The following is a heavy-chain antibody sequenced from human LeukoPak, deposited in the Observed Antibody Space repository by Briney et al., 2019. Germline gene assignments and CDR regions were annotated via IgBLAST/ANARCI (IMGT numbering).Heavy chain of an antibody. Sequence: GGSLRLSCAASGFTFSSYAMNWVRQAPGKGLEWVSFIVVSGGNTYYADSVKSRFTISRDNSNNTLYLQMDRLRDEDTAVYYCAKDFFGSSGWIDYWGQGTLVTVSS. CDR1: GFTFSSYA. D-gene: IGHD6-19*01. J-gene: IGHJ4*02. CDR3: AKDFFGSSGWIDY. CDR2: IVVSGGNT. V-gene: IGHV3-23*01.